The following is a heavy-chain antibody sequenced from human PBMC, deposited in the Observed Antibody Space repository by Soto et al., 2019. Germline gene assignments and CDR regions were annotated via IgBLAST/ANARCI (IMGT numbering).Heavy chain of an antibody. D-gene: IGHD2-2*01. Sequence: GASVKVSCKASGYTFTSYGISWVRQAPGQGLEWMGWISAYNGNTNYAQKLQGRVTMTTDTSTSTAYMELRSLRSDDTAVYYCARVRDIVVVPAARGIAFDIWGQGTMVTVSS. J-gene: IGHJ3*02. CDR1: GYTFTSYG. V-gene: IGHV1-18*01. CDR3: ARVRDIVVVPAARGIAFDI. CDR2: ISAYNGNT.